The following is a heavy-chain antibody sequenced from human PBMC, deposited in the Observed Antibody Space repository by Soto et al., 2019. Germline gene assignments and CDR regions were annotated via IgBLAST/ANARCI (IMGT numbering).Heavy chain of an antibody. CDR2: IQSGGPT. D-gene: IGHD2-21*01. V-gene: IGHV3-66*01. CDR3: ASDDGLCDGGRCYGVPLDV. J-gene: IGHJ6*04. Sequence: EVQLVESGGGLVQPGGSLRLSCAASGFTVSSKYMSWVRQAPGKGLERISLIQSGGPTYYADSVKGRFTFSRDTSENTVHLQIDSLGAADTAVYYCASDDGLCDGGRCYGVPLDVWGKGNTVTVSS. CDR1: GFTVSSKY.